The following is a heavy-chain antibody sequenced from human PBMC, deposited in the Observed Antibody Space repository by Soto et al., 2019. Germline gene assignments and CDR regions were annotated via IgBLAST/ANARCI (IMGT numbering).Heavy chain of an antibody. CDR3: ARRLGTNNWYFDL. CDR2: IYKSGCT. CDR1: GGSISSGDYY. Sequence: QVQLQESGPGLVKPSQTLSLTCTVSGGSISSGDYYWSWIRQPPGKGLEWIGYIYKSGCTFYNPSLKSRVTISVDTSKNQFSLKLSSVTAADTAVYYCARRLGTNNWYFDLWGRGTLVTVSS. J-gene: IGHJ2*01. D-gene: IGHD1-26*01. V-gene: IGHV4-30-4*01.